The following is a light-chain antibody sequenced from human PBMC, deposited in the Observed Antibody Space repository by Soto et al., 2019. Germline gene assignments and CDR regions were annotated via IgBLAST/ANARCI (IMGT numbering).Light chain of an antibody. CDR3: QQYNNWPPLT. CDR2: DAS. J-gene: IGKJ4*01. CDR1: QFIGSN. Sequence: MTQSPATLSVSPGERATLSCRASQFIGSNLAWYQQKPGEAPRLLMYDASSRATGIPARFSGSGSGTEFALPISSLQSEDFAIYYCQQYNNWPPLTFGGGTKVEIK. V-gene: IGKV3-15*01.